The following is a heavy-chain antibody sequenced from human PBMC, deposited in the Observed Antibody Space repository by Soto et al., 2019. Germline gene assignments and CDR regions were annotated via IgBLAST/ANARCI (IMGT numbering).Heavy chain of an antibody. Sequence: PSETLSLTYTVSGGSISSGGYYWSWIRQHPGKGLEWIGYIYYSGSTYYNPSLKSRVTISVDTSKNQFSLKLSSVTAADTAVYYCARHSSVDTAMVTFKVAYFDYWGQGTLVTVSS. J-gene: IGHJ4*02. V-gene: IGHV4-31*03. D-gene: IGHD5-18*01. CDR1: GGSISSGGYY. CDR3: ARHSSVDTAMVTFKVAYFDY. CDR2: IYYSGST.